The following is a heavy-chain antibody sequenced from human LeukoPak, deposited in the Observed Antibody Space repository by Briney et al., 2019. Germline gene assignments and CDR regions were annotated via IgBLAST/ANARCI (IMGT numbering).Heavy chain of an antibody. Sequence: GGSLRLSCAASGFTLSGYWMTWVRQGPGKALEWVANINRDGGQRSYVDSVKGRFAISRDNAKNSLYLQMSSLKTEDTAVYYCARDISPDDYFDSHKCYYDAFDIWGQGTLVTVSS. CDR3: ARDISPDDYFDSHKCYYDAFDI. J-gene: IGHJ3*02. D-gene: IGHD3-22*01. CDR2: INRDGGQR. CDR1: GFTLSGYW. V-gene: IGHV3-7*04.